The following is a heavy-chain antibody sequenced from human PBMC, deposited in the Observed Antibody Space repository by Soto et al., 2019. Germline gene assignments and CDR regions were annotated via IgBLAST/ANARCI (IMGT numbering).Heavy chain of an antibody. CDR3: ARVLSTDYDFWSGYYTGSFDY. D-gene: IGHD3-3*01. V-gene: IGHV6-1*01. Sequence: SQTLSLTCAISGDSVSSNSAAWNWIRQSPSRGLEWLGRTYYRSKWYNDYAVSVKSRITINPDTSKNQFSLQLNSVTPEDTAVYYCARVLSTDYDFWSGYYTGSFDYWGQGTLVTVSS. J-gene: IGHJ4*02. CDR2: TYYRSKWYN. CDR1: GDSVSSNSAA.